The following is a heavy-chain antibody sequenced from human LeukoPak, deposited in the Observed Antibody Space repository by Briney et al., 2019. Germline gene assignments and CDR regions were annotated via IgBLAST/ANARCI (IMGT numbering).Heavy chain of an antibody. D-gene: IGHD6-19*01. CDR1: GDSFSSVTDY. CDR2: GDYSGGT. J-gene: IGHJ4*02. V-gene: IGHV4-39*07. CDR3: AGERGEEYSSGWYKRNYFDN. Sequence: PSETLSLTCTVSGDSFSSVTDYWAWIRQPPGKGLEWIASGDYSGGTYYNPSLERRVAISADMSKNQFSLKLTSVTGADTAVYYCAGERGEEYSSGWYKRNYFDNWGQGIRVTVSS.